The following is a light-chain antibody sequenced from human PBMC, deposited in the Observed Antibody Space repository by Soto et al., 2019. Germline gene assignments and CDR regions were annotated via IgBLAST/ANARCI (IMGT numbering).Light chain of an antibody. CDR2: DVS. V-gene: IGLV2-14*01. CDR1: SSDVGGYNY. J-gene: IGLJ1*01. CDR3: SSYTSSSTPNV. Sequence: QSALTQPASVSGSPGQSITISCTGTSSDVGGYNYVSWYQQHPGKAPKLMIYDVSNRPSGVSNRFSGSKSGNTASLTISGLQAEDEADYYCSSYTSSSTPNVFGTGTKLT.